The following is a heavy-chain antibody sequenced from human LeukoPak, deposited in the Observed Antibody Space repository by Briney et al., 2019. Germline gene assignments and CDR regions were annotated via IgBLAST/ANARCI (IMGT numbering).Heavy chain of an antibody. D-gene: IGHD3-10*01. J-gene: IGHJ4*02. CDR1: GFTFSNYW. Sequence: GGSLRLSCTASGFTFSNYWMSWVRQAPGKGLEWVANIKEDGSEKKYVDSVKGRFTISRDNAKKSLYLQMNSLRAEDTAVYYCAKVHTMVRGVIGYFDYWGQGTLVTVSS. V-gene: IGHV3-7*01. CDR3: AKVHTMVRGVIGYFDY. CDR2: IKEDGSEK.